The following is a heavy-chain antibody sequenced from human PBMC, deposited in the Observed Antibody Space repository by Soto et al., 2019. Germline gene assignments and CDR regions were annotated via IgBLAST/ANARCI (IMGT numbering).Heavy chain of an antibody. D-gene: IGHD3-10*01. CDR3: APSSGRSGDY. V-gene: IGHV2-5*02. Sequence: QITLKESGPTLVKPTQTLTLTCTFSGFSLTTSGVGVGWIRQPPGKALEWLALLYWDDDKRYSPSLKSRLTITMDPSNHLVVLTMTNMDPVDTGTYFCAPSSGRSGDYWGQGTLVTVSS. J-gene: IGHJ4*02. CDR1: GFSLTTSGVG. CDR2: LYWDDDK.